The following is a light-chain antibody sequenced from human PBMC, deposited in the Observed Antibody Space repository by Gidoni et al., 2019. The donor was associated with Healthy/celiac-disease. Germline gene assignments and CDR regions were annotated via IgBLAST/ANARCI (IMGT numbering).Light chain of an antibody. CDR1: SSDVGGYNS. V-gene: IGLV2-14*01. Sequence: QSALTQPASVSGSPGQSITISCTGTSSDVGGYNSVSWYQQHPGKAPKLMIYDVSNRPSGVSNRFSGSKSGNTASLTISGLQAEDEADYYCNSYTSSLYVFGTGTKVTVL. CDR3: NSYTSSLYV. CDR2: DVS. J-gene: IGLJ1*01.